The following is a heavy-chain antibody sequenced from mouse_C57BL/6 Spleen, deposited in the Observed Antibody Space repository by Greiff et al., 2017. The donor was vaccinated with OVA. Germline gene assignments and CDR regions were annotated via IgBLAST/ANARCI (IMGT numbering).Heavy chain of an antibody. V-gene: IGHV3-6*01. CDR1: GYSITSGYY. Sequence: EVKLQESGPGLVKPSQSLSLTCSVTGYSITSGYYWNWIRQFPGNKLEWMGYISYDGSNNYNPSLKNRISITRDTSKNQFFLKLNSVTTEDTATYYCARAWYDYDGFAYWGQGTLVTVSA. J-gene: IGHJ3*01. CDR3: ARAWYDYDGFAY. CDR2: ISYDGSN. D-gene: IGHD2-4*01.